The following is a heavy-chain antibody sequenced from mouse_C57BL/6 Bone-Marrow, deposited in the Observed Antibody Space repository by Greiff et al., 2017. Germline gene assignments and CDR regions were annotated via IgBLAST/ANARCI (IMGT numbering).Heavy chain of an antibody. J-gene: IGHJ2*01. CDR1: GYTFTDYY. D-gene: IGHD1-1*01. CDR3: ASPYYYGSSYYDY. V-gene: IGHV1-77*01. CDR2: IGPGSGST. Sequence: VQGVESGAELVKPGASVKISCKASGYTFTDYYINWVKQRPGQGLEWIGKIGPGSGSTYYNEKFKGKATLTADKSSSTAYMQLSSLTSEDSAVYFCASPYYYGSSYYDYWGQGTTLTVSS.